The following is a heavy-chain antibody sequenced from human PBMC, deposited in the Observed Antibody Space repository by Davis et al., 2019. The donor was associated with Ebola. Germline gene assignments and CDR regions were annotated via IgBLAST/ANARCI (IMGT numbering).Heavy chain of an antibody. CDR2: IIPIFGTA. CDR1: GGTFSSYA. D-gene: IGHD5-24*01. Sequence: SVKVSCKASGGTFSSYAISWVRQAPGQGLEWMGGIIPIFGTANYAQKFQGRVTITADKSTSTAYMELSSLRSEDTAVYYCARGGRDGYKYYYYYYGMDVWGQGTTVTVSS. J-gene: IGHJ6*02. CDR3: ARGGRDGYKYYYYYYGMDV. V-gene: IGHV1-69*06.